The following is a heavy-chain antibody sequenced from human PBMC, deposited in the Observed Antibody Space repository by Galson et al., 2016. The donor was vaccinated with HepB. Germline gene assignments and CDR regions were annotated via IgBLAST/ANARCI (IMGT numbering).Heavy chain of an antibody. CDR2: IIPIFGTA. J-gene: IGHJ4*02. Sequence: SVKVSCKASGGTFSSYAISWVRQAPGQGLEWMGGIIPIFGTANYAQKFQGRVTITADESTSTAYVELSSLRSEDTAVYYCARSIYTFGGVIAADQYYFDYWGQGTLVTVSS. V-gene: IGHV1-69*13. CDR1: GGTFSSYA. CDR3: ARSIYTFGGVIAADQYYFDY. D-gene: IGHD3-16*02.